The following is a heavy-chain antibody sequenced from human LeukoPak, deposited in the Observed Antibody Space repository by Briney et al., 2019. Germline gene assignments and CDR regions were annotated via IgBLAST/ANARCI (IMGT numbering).Heavy chain of an antibody. Sequence: GSSVKVSCKASGGAFSSYPISWVRQAPGQGLEWMGRIIPILAITNYAQKFQGRITITADKSTSTAYMELSSLRSEDTAVYYCARDAGGAVAGTLEWGQGTLVTVSS. CDR2: IIPILAIT. CDR1: GGAFSSYP. V-gene: IGHV1-69*04. CDR3: ARDAGGAVAGTLE. D-gene: IGHD6-19*01. J-gene: IGHJ4*02.